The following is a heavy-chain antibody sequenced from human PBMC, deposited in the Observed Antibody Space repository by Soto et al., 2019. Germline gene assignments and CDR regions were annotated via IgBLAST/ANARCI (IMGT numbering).Heavy chain of an antibody. V-gene: IGHV3-66*01. J-gene: IGHJ4*01. CDR2: IYSDDYT. CDR1: GFTVRSSY. Sequence: GGSLRLSCAASGFTVRSSYMSWVRQVPGKGLEWVSIIYSDDYTYYAASVKGRFTISRDNSRNTLYLQMSSLRAEDTAVYYCAKKRYCPITTCFDYWGKGTRVPVSS. D-gene: IGHD2-15*01. CDR3: AKKRYCPITTCFDY.